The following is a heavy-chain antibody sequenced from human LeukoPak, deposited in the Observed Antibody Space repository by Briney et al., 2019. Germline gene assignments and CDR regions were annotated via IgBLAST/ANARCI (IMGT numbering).Heavy chain of an antibody. D-gene: IGHD6-6*01. CDR2: ISSSSSYI. V-gene: IGHV3-21*01. CDR1: GFTFSSYS. Sequence: GGSLRLSCAASGFTFSSYSMNWVRQAPGKGLEWVSSISSSSSYIYYADSVKGRFTISRDNAKNSLYLQMNSLRAEDTAVYYCARAPGIAARPDFRTYYFDYWGQGTLVTVSS. CDR3: ARAPGIAARPDFRTYYFDY. J-gene: IGHJ4*02.